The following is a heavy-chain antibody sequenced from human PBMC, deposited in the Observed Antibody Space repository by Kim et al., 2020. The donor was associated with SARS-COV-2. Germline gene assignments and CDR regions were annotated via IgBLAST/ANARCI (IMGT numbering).Heavy chain of an antibody. CDR2: IYPGDSDT. D-gene: IGHD1-26*01. CDR3: ARHVCRELLPCYFDY. J-gene: IGHJ4*02. V-gene: IGHV5-51*01. CDR1: GYSFTSYW. Sequence: GESLKISCKGSGYSFTSYWIGWVRQMPGKGLEWMGIIYPGDSDTRYSPSFQGQVTISADKSISTAYLQWSSLKASDTAMYYCARHVCRELLPCYFDYWGQGTLVTVSS.